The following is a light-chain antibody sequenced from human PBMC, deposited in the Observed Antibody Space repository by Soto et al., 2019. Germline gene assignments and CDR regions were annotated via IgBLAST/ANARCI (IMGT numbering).Light chain of an antibody. CDR3: QQYYSYPQT. CDR2: AAS. J-gene: IGKJ1*01. V-gene: IGKV1-8*01. CDR1: QGISSY. Sequence: AIRMTXSPSSFSASXXXXVTITCRASQGISSYLAWYQQKPGKAPELLIYAASTLQSGVPSRFSGSGSGTDFSLTISCLQSEDFATYYCQQYYSYPQTFGQGTKVEIK.